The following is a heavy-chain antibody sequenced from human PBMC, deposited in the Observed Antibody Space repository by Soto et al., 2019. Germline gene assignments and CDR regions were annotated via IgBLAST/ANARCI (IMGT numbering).Heavy chain of an antibody. CDR1: GFTFSSYA. J-gene: IGHJ3*02. CDR2: ISGSGGST. V-gene: IGHV3-23*01. CDR3: AKGISSSGAYAFYI. Sequence: GGSLRLSCAASGFTFSSYAMSWVRQAPGKGLEWVSAISGSGGSTYYADSVKGRFTISRDNSKNTLYLQMNSLRAEDPAVYFCAKGISSSGAYAFYIWGQWTMVTVSS. D-gene: IGHD6-6*01.